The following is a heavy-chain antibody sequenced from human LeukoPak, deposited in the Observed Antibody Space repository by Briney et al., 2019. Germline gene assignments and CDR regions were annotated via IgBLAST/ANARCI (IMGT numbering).Heavy chain of an antibody. V-gene: IGHV4-59*08. CDR3: ARHHIAAALNWSDP. CDR2: IYCSGST. CDR1: GGSISSYY. Sequence: SETLSLTCTVSGGSISSYYWSWIRQPPGKGLEWIGYIYCSGSTNYNPSLKSRVTISVDTSENQFSLKLSSVTAADTAVYYCARHHIAAALNWSDPWGQGTLVTVSS. D-gene: IGHD6-13*01. J-gene: IGHJ5*02.